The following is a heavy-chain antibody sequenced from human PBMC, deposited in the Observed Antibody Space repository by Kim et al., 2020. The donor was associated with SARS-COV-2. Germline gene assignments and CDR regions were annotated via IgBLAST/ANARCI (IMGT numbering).Heavy chain of an antibody. CDR3: ARPTTATTGRPFGY. J-gene: IGHJ4*02. Sequence: SETLSLTCGVYGGSFNGFYWSWIRQPPGKGLEWSGEINHSGSTNYNPSLKSRGNITVDVSKNQFSLRLSSVTAADTAVYYCARPTTATTGRPFGYWGQGTLVTVSS. V-gene: IGHV4-34*01. D-gene: IGHD4-17*01. CDR2: INHSGST. CDR1: GGSFNGFY.